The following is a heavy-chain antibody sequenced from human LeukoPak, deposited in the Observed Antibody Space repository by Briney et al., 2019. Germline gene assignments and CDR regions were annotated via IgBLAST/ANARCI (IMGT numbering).Heavy chain of an antibody. CDR2: IYPGDSDT. Sequence: GESLKISCKGSGYSFTSYWIGWVRQMPGKGLEWMGIIYPGDSDTRYSPSFQGQVTISADKSISTAYLQWSSLKASDTAMYYCARVGYCSSTSCLDYFDYWGQGTLVTVSS. V-gene: IGHV5-51*01. CDR3: ARVGYCSSTSCLDYFDY. CDR1: GYSFTSYW. J-gene: IGHJ4*02. D-gene: IGHD2-2*01.